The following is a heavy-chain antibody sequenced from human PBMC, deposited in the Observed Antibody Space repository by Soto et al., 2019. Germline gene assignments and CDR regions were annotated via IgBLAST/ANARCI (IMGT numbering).Heavy chain of an antibody. CDR2: IYYSGST. CDR1: GGSISSYY. V-gene: IGHV4-59*01. Sequence: QVQLQESGPGLVKPSETLSLTCTVSGGSISSYYWSWIRQPPGKGLEWIGYIYYSGSTNYNPSLKGRFTISVDTSKNQLSPKLSSVTAADTAMYYCASPYGSSTSCYAWLTSWGQGTLFTVSS. J-gene: IGHJ4*02. CDR3: ASPYGSSTSCYAWLTS. D-gene: IGHD2-2*01.